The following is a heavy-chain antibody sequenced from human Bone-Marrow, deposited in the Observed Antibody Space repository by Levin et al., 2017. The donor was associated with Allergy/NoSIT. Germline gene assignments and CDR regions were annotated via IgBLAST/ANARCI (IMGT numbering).Heavy chain of an antibody. CDR3: AGGDSGSYHFDF. D-gene: IGHD1-26*01. J-gene: IGHJ4*02. Sequence: SCVVSGFTFRTHGMHWVRQAPGKGLEWVALIWYDGSKTYYSDSVKGRFTISRDNSKKTLYLQMNSLRVDDTAVYHCAGGDSGSYHFDFWGQGTLVAVSS. CDR2: IWYDGSKT. V-gene: IGHV3-33*01. CDR1: GFTFRTHG.